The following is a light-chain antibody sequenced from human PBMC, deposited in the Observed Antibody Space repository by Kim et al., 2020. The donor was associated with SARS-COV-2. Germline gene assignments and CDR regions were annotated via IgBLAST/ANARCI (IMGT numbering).Light chain of an antibody. CDR3: PQYNTCLPST. J-gene: IGKJ2*01. V-gene: IGKV3-15*01. CDR2: GAS. Sequence: EVVMTQSPVTLSVSPGERVTLSCRASQSVSSNLAWYQQKPGQAPRLLIYGASTRATGIPARFSGSGSGTEFTLTISSLQSEDFAVYYFPQYNTCLPSTFGHGTKLVI. CDR1: QSVSSN.